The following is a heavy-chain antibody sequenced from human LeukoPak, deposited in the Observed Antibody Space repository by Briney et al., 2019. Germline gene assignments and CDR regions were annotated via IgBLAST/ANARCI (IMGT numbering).Heavy chain of an antibody. CDR3: ARRGRNSSGWQDYL. CDR2: IYHTGST. Sequence: PWETLSPTCTVSGGSISSYYWSWIRQPPGKGLEWIANIYHTGSTNYNPSLSSRVTISIDTAKNQFSLKLTSVTAADTAVYYCARRGRNSSGWQDYLWGQGTLVTVSS. CDR1: GGSISSYY. V-gene: IGHV4-59*01. J-gene: IGHJ4*02. D-gene: IGHD6-25*01.